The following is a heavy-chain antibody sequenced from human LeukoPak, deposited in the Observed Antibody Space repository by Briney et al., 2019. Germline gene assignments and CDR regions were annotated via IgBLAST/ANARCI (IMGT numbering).Heavy chain of an antibody. CDR3: ARGRDRMVY. J-gene: IGHJ4*02. Sequence: KPSETPSPTCTVSGGSISSSSYYWGWIPQPPGKGLEWIGSIYSSGSTYYNPSLKSRVTISVDTSKNQFSLKLSSVTAADTAVYYCARGRDRMVYWGQGTLVTVSS. CDR1: GGSISSSSYY. CDR2: IYSSGST. D-gene: IGHD1-14*01. V-gene: IGHV4-39*01.